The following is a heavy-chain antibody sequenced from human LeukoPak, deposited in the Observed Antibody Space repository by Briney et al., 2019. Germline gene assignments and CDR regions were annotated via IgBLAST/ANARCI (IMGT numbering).Heavy chain of an antibody. CDR2: ISSSSSYI. V-gene: IGHV3-21*01. CDR1: GFTFSSYS. Sequence: GGSLRLSCAASGFTFSSYSMNWVRQAPGKGLEWVSSISSSSSYIYYADSVKGRFTISRDNAKNSLYLQMNSLRAEDTAVYYCARAATGLKGNGFDYWGQGTLVTVSS. CDR3: ARAATGLKGNGFDY. D-gene: IGHD1-1*01. J-gene: IGHJ4*02.